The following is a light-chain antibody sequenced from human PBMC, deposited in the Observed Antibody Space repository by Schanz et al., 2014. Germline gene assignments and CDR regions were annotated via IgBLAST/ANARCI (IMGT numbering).Light chain of an antibody. J-gene: IGLJ3*02. V-gene: IGLV2-14*03. CDR2: DVS. CDR1: SSDVGGYNY. CDR3: ISYTSSRTKGV. Sequence: QSVLTQPASVSGSPGQSITISCTGTSSDVGGYNYVTWYQQYPGKAPKVIIYDVSDRPSGVSNRFSGSKSGNTASLTISGLQPEDEADYYCISYTSSRTKGVFGGGTKLTVL.